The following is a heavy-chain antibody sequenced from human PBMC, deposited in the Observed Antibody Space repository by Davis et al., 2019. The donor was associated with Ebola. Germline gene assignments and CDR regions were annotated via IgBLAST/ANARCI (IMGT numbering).Heavy chain of an antibody. D-gene: IGHD6-13*01. Sequence: PGGSLRLSCAASGFTFSSYAMSWVRQAPGKGLEWVSAISGSGGSTYYADSVKGRFTISRDNSKNTLYLQMNSLRAEDTAVYYCAKVAATTLLASRIYYFDYWGQGTLVTVSS. J-gene: IGHJ4*02. CDR1: GFTFSSYA. CDR2: ISGSGGST. V-gene: IGHV3-23*01. CDR3: AKVAATTLLASRIYYFDY.